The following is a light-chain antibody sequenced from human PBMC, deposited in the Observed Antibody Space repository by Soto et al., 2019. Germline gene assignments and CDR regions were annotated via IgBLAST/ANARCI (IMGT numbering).Light chain of an antibody. J-gene: IGKJ2*01. CDR2: DAS. Sequence: EIVLTQSPATLSLSPGERATLSCRASQSVSSYLAWYQQKPGQAPRLLIYDASNRATGIPDRFSGSGSGTDFTITISSLEPEDFAVYYCQQRSNWPPYTFGQGTTLEIK. V-gene: IGKV3-11*01. CDR1: QSVSSY. CDR3: QQRSNWPPYT.